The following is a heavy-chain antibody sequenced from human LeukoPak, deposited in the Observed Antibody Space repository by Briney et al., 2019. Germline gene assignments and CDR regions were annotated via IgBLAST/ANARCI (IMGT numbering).Heavy chain of an antibody. J-gene: IGHJ4*02. CDR1: GFTFSSYA. CDR3: AKAYCSSTSCYSN. CDR2: ISGSGGST. D-gene: IGHD2-2*01. Sequence: PGGSLRLSCAASGFTFSSYAMSWVRQAPGKGLEWVSAISGSGGSTYYADSVKGRLTISRDNSKNTLYLQMNSLRAEDTAVYYCAKAYCSSTSCYSNWGQGTLVTVSS. V-gene: IGHV3-23*01.